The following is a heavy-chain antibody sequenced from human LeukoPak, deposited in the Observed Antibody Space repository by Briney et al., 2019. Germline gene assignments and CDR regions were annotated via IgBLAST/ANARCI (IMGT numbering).Heavy chain of an antibody. D-gene: IGHD5-18*01. CDR1: GFPFSSYA. CDR2: ISGSGDST. J-gene: IGHJ4*02. V-gene: IGHV3-23*01. CDR3: ATLPNYSYGHPYYFDY. Sequence: GGSLRLSCAASGFPFSSYAMSWVRQAPGKGLEWVSAISGSGDSTYYADSVRGWFTISRDNSKNTLYLQMNSLRAEDTAVYYCATLPNYSYGHPYYFDYWGQGTLVTVSS.